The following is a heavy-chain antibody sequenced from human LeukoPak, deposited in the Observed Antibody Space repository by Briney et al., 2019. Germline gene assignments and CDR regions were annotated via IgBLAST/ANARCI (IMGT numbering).Heavy chain of an antibody. J-gene: IGHJ3*02. D-gene: IGHD6-13*01. CDR2: INHSGST. CDR3: AREPAGIAAAGKALAFDI. V-gene: IGHV4-34*01. Sequence: SETLSLTCAVYGGSFSGYYWSWIRQPPGKGLEWIGEINHSGSTNYNPSLKSRVTMSVDTSKNQFSLKLSSVTAADTAVYYCAREPAGIAAAGKALAFDIWGQGTMVTVSS. CDR1: GGSFSGYY.